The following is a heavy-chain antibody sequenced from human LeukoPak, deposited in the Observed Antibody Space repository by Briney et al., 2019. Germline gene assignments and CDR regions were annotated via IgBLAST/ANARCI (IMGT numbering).Heavy chain of an antibody. J-gene: IGHJ4*02. CDR3: AVRGSQIN. CDR1: GFTLSSYG. V-gene: IGHV3-30*02. CDR2: IRYDGINK. Sequence: PGGSLRLSCVASGFTLSSYGMHWVRQAPGKGLEWVAFIRYDGINKYYADSVKGRFTISRDDSKNTLFLQMNSLRTEETAVYYRAVRGSQINWGQGTLVTVSP.